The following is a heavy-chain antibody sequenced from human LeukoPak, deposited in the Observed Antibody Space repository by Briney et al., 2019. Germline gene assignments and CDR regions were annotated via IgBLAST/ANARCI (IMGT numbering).Heavy chain of an antibody. CDR3: AREPTYSSSWYTSCDY. CDR1: GYTFTSYD. V-gene: IGHV1-8*03. J-gene: IGHJ4*02. Sequence: ASVKVSCKASGYTFTSYDINWVRQATGQGLEWMGWMNPNTGNTGYARKFQGRVTITRNTSISTAYMELSSLRSEDTAVYYCAREPTYSSSWYTSCDYWGQGTLVTVSS. CDR2: MNPNTGNT. D-gene: IGHD6-13*01.